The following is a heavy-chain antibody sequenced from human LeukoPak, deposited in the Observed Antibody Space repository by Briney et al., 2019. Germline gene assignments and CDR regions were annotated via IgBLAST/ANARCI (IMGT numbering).Heavy chain of an antibody. V-gene: IGHV3-23*01. CDR1: GFTCSSYA. CDR2: ISGSGSST. D-gene: IGHD6-19*01. J-gene: IGHJ4*02. Sequence: GGSLRLSCAASGFTCSSYAMSWVRQAPGKGLKWVSAISGSGSSTYYADSVKGRFTISRDNSKNTLYLQMNSLRAEDTAVYYCAKTTAGNSSGRYPGWPVDYWGQGTLVTVSS. CDR3: AKTTAGNSSGRYPGWPVDY.